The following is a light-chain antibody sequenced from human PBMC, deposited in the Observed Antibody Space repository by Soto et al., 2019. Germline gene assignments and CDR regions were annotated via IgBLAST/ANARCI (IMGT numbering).Light chain of an antibody. V-gene: IGKV3-20*01. CDR3: QQYGDSLYT. CDR1: QSVYNNY. J-gene: IGKJ2*01. Sequence: EIVLTQSPGTLSLSPGEGASFSCRASQSVYNNYLAWYQHKPGQSPRLLIYGASTRAAGIPDRFSGSGSGTDFTLTISRLEPEDFAVYYCQQYGDSLYTFGQGTNLEIK. CDR2: GAS.